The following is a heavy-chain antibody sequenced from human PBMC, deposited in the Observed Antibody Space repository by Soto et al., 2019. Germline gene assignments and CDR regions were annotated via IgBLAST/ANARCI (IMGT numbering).Heavy chain of an antibody. D-gene: IGHD3-22*01. V-gene: IGHV4-59*08. J-gene: IGHJ5*02. CDR3: ERLGAYYQSLDP. CDR2: IYHTGST. CDR1: GGSISNDY. Sequence: SETLSLTCTVSGGSISNDYWSWIRQPPGKGLEWIGSIYHTGSTNYNPSLQSRVTISLETSKSQFSLRLTSVTAADTAVYYCERLGAYYQSLDPWGHVTLVTVSS.